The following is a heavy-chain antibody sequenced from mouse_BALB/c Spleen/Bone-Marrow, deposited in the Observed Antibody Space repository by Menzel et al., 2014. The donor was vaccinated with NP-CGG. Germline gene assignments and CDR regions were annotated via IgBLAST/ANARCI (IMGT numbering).Heavy chain of an antibody. J-gene: IGHJ3*01. CDR2: ISSGSSTI. Sequence: EVNVVESGGGLVQPGGSRKLSCAASGFTFSSFGMHWVRRAPEKGLEWVAYISSGSSTIYYADTVKGRFTISRDNPKNTLFLQMTSLKSEDTAMYYCARGDLLRGFAYWGQGTLVTVSA. CDR3: ARGDLLRGFAY. CDR1: GFTFSSFG. V-gene: IGHV5-17*02. D-gene: IGHD1-1*01.